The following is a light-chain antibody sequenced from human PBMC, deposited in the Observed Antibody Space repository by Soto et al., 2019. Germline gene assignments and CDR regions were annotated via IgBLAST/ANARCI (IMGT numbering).Light chain of an antibody. Sequence: QSVLTQPASVSGSPGQSITISCTGTNSDVGGYNYVSWYQQYPGKAPKLMIYGVXXRXYGVSNRFSGSKFGNTASLTISGLQADDEADYYCNSYAGNSYVFGTGTKVTVL. J-gene: IGLJ1*01. CDR3: NSYAGNSYV. V-gene: IGLV2-14*01. CDR2: GVX. CDR1: NSDVGGYNY.